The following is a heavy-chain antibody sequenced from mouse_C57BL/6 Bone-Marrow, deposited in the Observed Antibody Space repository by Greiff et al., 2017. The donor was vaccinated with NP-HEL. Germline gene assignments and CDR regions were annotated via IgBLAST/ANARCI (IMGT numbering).Heavy chain of an antibody. CDR2: ISSGGDYI. CDR1: GFTFSSYA. Sequence: EVKLMESGEGLVKPGGSLKLSCAASGFTFSSYAMSWVRQTPEKRLEWVAYISSGGDYIYYADTVQGRFTISRDNARNTLYLQMSSLKSEDTAMYYCTRDRGSYPHVWGTGTTVTVSS. D-gene: IGHD3-1*01. J-gene: IGHJ1*03. V-gene: IGHV5-9-1*02. CDR3: TRDRGSYPHV.